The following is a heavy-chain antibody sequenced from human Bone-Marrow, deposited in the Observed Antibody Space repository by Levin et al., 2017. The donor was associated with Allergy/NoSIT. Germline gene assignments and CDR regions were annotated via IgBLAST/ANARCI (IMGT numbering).Heavy chain of an antibody. CDR2: IYSAGGT. J-gene: IGHJ4*02. CDR1: GLTVHNNY. V-gene: IGHV3-53*01. D-gene: IGHD3-16*01. CDR3: AGLGGLPH. Sequence: PGGSLRLSCAVSGLTVHNNYMTWVRQAPGKGLEWVSLIYSAGGTYYADSVKGRFTISRDKSKNTVYLHMNSLRQEDTAIYYWAGLGGLPHWGQGALVTVSS.